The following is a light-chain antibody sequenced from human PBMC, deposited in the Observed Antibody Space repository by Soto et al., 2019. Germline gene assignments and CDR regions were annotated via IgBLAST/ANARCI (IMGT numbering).Light chain of an antibody. CDR3: QQYGSSSYT. CDR1: QSVSSSY. J-gene: IGKJ2*01. CDR2: CAS. V-gene: IGKV3-20*01. Sequence: EIVLTQSPGTLSLSPGERATLSCRASQSVSSSYLAWYQQKPGQEPRLLIYCASSRATATPDRFSGSGSGTDCALTISRLEPEDFAVYYCQQYGSSSYTFGQGTKLEIK.